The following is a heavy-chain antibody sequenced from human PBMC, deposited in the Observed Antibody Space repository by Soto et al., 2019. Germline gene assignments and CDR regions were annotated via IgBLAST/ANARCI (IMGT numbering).Heavy chain of an antibody. J-gene: IGHJ4*02. D-gene: IGHD1-1*01. V-gene: IGHV4-34*01. CDR1: GQSFSGHX. Sequence: QVQLQQWGAGLVKPSETLSLSCAVYGQSFSGHXWAWIRQPPGKGLEWIGEINESGSTYYNPSLKSRVTISTDTSKNQFSLKLSSVSAADTAAYFCARGSGIVALPGELEDVNYDYWGQGTLVNVSS. CDR2: INESGST. CDR3: ARGSGIVALPGELEDVNYDY.